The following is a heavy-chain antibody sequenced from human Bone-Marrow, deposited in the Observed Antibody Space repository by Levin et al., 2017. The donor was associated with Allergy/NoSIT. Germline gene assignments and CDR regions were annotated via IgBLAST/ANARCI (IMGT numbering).Heavy chain of an antibody. Sequence: GGSLRLSCAASGFSFSAYAMHWVRQAPGKGLEYVSGTSSNGASTYYANSVKDRFIISRDNSKNTLYLQMGSLRAEDTAVYYCARVESSGWFWPGDYFDYWGQGSLVTVSS. CDR1: GFSFSAYA. CDR3: ARVESSGWFWPGDYFDY. J-gene: IGHJ4*02. D-gene: IGHD6-19*01. CDR2: TSSNGAST. V-gene: IGHV3-64*01.